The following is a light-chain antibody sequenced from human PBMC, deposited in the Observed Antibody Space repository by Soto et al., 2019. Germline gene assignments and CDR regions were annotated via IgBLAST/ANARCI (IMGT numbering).Light chain of an antibody. J-gene: IGKJ2*01. V-gene: IGKV1-5*01. CDR3: QQYNSNLYT. CDR1: QSIRSW. CDR2: DAS. Sequence: DIQMTQSPSTLSASVGDRVTITCRASQSIRSWLAWYQQKPGKAPKLLIYDASSLESGVPSRFSGSGSGTEFTLTISGLQPDDFATYYCQQYNSNLYTFGQGTKLEIK.